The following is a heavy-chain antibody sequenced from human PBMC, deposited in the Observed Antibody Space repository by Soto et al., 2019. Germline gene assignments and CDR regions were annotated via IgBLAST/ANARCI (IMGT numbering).Heavy chain of an antibody. D-gene: IGHD2-2*01. CDR2: IYYSGST. CDR3: ARVVPAAIPYDWFDP. J-gene: IGHJ5*02. CDR1: GGSISSGGYY. Sequence: SVTLSLTCTVSGGSISSGGYYWSWIRQHPGKGLEWIGYIYYSGSTYYNPSLKSRVTISVDTSKNQFSLKLSSVTAADTAVYYCARVVPAAIPYDWFDPWGQGTLVTVSS. V-gene: IGHV4-31*03.